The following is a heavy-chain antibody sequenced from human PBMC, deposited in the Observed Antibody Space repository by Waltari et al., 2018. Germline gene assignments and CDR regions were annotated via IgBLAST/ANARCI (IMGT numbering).Heavy chain of an antibody. CDR3: ARDGTIFGVVMQYFQH. Sequence: QVQLVESGGGVVQPGRSLRLSCAASGFTFSSYGMHWVRQAPGKGLEWVAVKWYYGSNKYYADAVKGRFTISRDNSKNTLYLQMNSLRAEDTAVYYCARDGTIFGVVMQYFQHWGQGTLVTVSS. V-gene: IGHV3-33*01. CDR2: KWYYGSNK. CDR1: GFTFSSYG. J-gene: IGHJ1*01. D-gene: IGHD3-3*01.